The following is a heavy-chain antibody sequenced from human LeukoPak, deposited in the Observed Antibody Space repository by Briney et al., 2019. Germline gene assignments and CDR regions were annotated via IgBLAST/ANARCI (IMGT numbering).Heavy chain of an antibody. D-gene: IGHD5-12*01. CDR3: VRDRIVGEKVAMNFDY. CDR1: GFYFSYYA. V-gene: IGHV3-33*01. J-gene: IGHJ4*02. CDR2: VWYGGSDK. Sequence: GGSLRLSCAASGFYFSYYAMHWVRQAPGKGLEWVAVVWYGGSDKYYADSVKGRFTISRDNSKNTLYLQMNSLRAEDTAVYYCVRDRIVGEKVAMNFDYWGQGTLVTVSS.